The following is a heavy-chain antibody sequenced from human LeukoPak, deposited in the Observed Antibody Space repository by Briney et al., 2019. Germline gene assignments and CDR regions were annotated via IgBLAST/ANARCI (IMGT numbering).Heavy chain of an antibody. CDR1: GFTFSDYY. CDR3: ARDISRSPREY. V-gene: IGHV3-11*06. D-gene: IGHD3-9*01. Sequence: GGSLRLSCAASGFTFSDYYMSWIRQAPGRGLEWISYISTTSGFTKYADSVKGRFTISRDNAKNTLYLQMNSLGVEDTAVYYCARDISRSPREYWGQGTLVIVSS. CDR2: ISTTSGFT. J-gene: IGHJ4*02.